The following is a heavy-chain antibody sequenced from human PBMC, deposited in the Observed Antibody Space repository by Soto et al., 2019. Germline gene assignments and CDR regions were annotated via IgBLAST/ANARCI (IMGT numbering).Heavy chain of an antibody. D-gene: IGHD3-22*01. CDR2: IYYSGST. Sequence: SETLSLTCTVSGGSISSYYWSWIRQPPGKGLEWIGYIYYSGSTNYNPSLKSRVTISVDTSKNQFSLKLSSVTATDTAVYYCARAIVSPETYYYDSSGYYFDYWGQGTLVTVSS. CDR3: ARAIVSPETYYYDSSGYYFDY. CDR1: GGSISSYY. V-gene: IGHV4-59*01. J-gene: IGHJ4*02.